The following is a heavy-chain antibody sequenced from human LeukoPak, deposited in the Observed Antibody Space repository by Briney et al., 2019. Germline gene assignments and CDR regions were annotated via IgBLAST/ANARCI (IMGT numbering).Heavy chain of an antibody. J-gene: IGHJ4*02. CDR2: IHSNPKTI. V-gene: IGHV3-11*01. D-gene: IGHD4-17*01. Sequence: PGGSLRLSCEASGFTFRDYQMSWIRQAPGKGLEWISYIHSNPKTIYYADSAKGRFTISRDNAKNSPYLQMNSLRVDDTAVYYCARSGYGDYDYWGQGTRVTVSS. CDR1: GFTFRDYQ. CDR3: ARSGYGDYDY.